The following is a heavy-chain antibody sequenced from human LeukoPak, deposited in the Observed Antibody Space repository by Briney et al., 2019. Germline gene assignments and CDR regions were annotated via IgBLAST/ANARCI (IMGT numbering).Heavy chain of an antibody. CDR2: ISWNSGSI. J-gene: IGHJ4*02. CDR1: GFTFDDYA. V-gene: IGHV3-9*01. D-gene: IGHD1-14*01. Sequence: GGSLRLSCAASGFTFDDYAMHWVRQAPGKGLEWVSGISWNSGSIGYADSVKGRFTISRDNAKNSLYLQMNSLRAEDTALYYCAKDKSDNIGGFDYWGQGTLVTVSS. CDR3: AKDKSDNIGGFDY.